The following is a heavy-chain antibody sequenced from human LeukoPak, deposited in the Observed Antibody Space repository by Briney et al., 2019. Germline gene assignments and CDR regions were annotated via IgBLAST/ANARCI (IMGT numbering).Heavy chain of an antibody. CDR1: GGSFSGYY. Sequence: SETLSLTCAVYGGSFSGYYWSWIRQPPGKGLEWIGEINHSGSTNYNPSLKSRVTISVDTSKNQFSLKLSSVTAADTAVYYCARGLGFLEIATITESIADRGIDYWGQGTLVTVSS. CDR2: INHSGST. D-gene: IGHD5-24*01. V-gene: IGHV4-34*01. J-gene: IGHJ4*02. CDR3: ARGLGFLEIATITESIADRGIDY.